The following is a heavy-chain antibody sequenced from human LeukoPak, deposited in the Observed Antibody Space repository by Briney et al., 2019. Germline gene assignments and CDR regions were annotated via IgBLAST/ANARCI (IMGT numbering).Heavy chain of an antibody. Sequence: PSQTLSLTCTVSGGSISSGGYYWSWIRQPPGKGLEWIGEINHSGSTNYNPSLKSRVTISVDTSKNQFSLKLSSVTAADTAVYYCAQYYYDSSGYSALDAFDIWGQGTMVTVSS. J-gene: IGHJ3*02. D-gene: IGHD3-22*01. CDR2: INHSGST. CDR3: AQYYYDSSGYSALDAFDI. CDR1: GGSISSGGYY. V-gene: IGHV4-30-2*01.